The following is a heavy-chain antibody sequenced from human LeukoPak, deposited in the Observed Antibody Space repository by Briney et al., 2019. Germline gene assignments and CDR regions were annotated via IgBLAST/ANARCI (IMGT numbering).Heavy chain of an antibody. CDR3: ARSMQGVSGMDV. J-gene: IGHJ6*02. CDR2: IYYSGST. D-gene: IGHD6-13*01. Sequence: SETLSLTCTGSGGSISSYYWSWIRQPPGKGLEWIGYIYYSGSTNYNPSLKSRVTISVDTSKNQFSLKLSSVPAADTAVYYCARSMQGVSGMDVWGQGTTVTVSS. V-gene: IGHV4-59*12. CDR1: GGSISSYY.